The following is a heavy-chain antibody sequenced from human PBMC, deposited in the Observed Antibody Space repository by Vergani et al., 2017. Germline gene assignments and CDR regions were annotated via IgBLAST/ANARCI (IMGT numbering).Heavy chain of an antibody. D-gene: IGHD3-3*01. Sequence: QVQLLESGGGVVQPGRSLRLSCAASGFTFSSYGMHLVRQAPGKGLEWGGVIWYDGSNKYYADSVKGRFTISRDNSKNTLYLQMNSLRAEDTAVYYCARDCDDWKDYYDYYMDVWGKGTTVTVSS. V-gene: IGHV3-33*01. CDR1: GFTFSSYG. J-gene: IGHJ6*03. CDR3: ARDCDDWKDYYDYYMDV. CDR2: IWYDGSNK.